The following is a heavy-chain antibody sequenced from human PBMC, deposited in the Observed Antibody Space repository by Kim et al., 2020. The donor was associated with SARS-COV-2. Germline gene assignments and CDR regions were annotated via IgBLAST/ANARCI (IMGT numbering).Heavy chain of an antibody. J-gene: IGHJ6*02. CDR3: ARVGCSSTSCYSFGMDV. CDR2: IWYDGSNK. Sequence: GGSLRLSCAASGFTFSSYGMHWVRQAPGKGLGWVAVIWYDGSNKYYADSVKGRFTISRDNSKNTLYLQMNSLRAEDTAVYYCARVGCSSTSCYSFGMDVWGQGTTVTVSS. V-gene: IGHV3-33*01. CDR1: GFTFSSYG. D-gene: IGHD2-2*01.